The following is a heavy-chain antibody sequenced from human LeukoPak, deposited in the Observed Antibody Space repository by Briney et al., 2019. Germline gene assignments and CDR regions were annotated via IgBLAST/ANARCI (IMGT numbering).Heavy chain of an antibody. CDR3: ARGYSNWDY. Sequence: PSETLSLTCAVYGGSSSGYYWSWIRQPPGKGLEWIGEINHSGSTNYNPSLKSRVTISVDTSKNQFSLKLSSVTAADTAVYYCARGYSNWDYWGQGTLVTVSS. V-gene: IGHV4-34*01. D-gene: IGHD4-11*01. CDR1: GGSSSGYY. J-gene: IGHJ4*02. CDR2: INHSGST.